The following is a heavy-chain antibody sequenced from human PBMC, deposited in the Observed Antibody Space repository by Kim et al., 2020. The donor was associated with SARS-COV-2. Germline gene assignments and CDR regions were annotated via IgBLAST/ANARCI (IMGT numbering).Heavy chain of an antibody. D-gene: IGHD4-17*01. CDR3: ARLGGDYFYYYVMDV. Sequence: NPPLQSRVTRSVDTSKNQFSLKLTSVTAADTAVYYCARLGGDYFYYYVMDVWGQGTTVTVSS. V-gene: IGHV4-59*01. J-gene: IGHJ6*02.